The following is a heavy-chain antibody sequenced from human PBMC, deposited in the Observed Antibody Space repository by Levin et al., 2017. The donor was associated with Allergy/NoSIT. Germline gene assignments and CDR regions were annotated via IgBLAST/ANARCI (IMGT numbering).Heavy chain of an antibody. J-gene: IGHJ4*02. Sequence: GGSLRLSCAASGFTFTTYWMHWVRQAPGKGLVWVSRINTDGSSTSYADSVEGRFTISRDNAKNTLYLQMNSLRAEDTAVYYCARGGVVAATDYWGQGTLVTVSS. CDR2: INTDGSST. D-gene: IGHD3-22*01. CDR1: GFTFTTYW. V-gene: IGHV3-74*01. CDR3: ARGGVVAATDY.